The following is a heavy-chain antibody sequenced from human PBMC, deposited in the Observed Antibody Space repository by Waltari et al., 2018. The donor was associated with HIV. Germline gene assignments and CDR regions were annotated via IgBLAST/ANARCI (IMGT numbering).Heavy chain of an antibody. CDR3: ARDRVHAIFGGPPDY. D-gene: IGHD3-3*01. J-gene: IGHJ4*02. CDR1: GYTFTSYY. V-gene: IGHV1-46*03. CDR2: HNPGGGIT. Sequence: QVQLVQSGAEVKKPGASVKVSCKASGYTFTSYYMHWVRQAPGQGLEWMGIHNPGGGITSYAQKFQGRVTMTRDTSTSTFYMELSSLGSEDTSVYYCARDRVHAIFGGPPDYWGQGTLVTVSS.